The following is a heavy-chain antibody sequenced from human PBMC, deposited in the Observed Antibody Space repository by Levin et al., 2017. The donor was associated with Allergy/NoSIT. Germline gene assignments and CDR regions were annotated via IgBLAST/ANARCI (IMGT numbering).Heavy chain of an antibody. V-gene: IGHV3-33*01. D-gene: IGHD6-19*01. CDR1: GFTFSTSG. CDR3: ARGDYSRGCEN. Sequence: PGGSLRLSCAASGFTFSTSGMHWVRQAPGKGLGWVAAIWFDASHKYYADSVNGRFTISRDNSKNTLYLQMNSLRVDDTAVYYCARGDYSRGCENWGQGTLVTVSS. J-gene: IGHJ4*02. CDR2: IWFDASHK.